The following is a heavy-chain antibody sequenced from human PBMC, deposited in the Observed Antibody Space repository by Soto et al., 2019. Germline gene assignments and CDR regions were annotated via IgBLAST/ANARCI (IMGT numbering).Heavy chain of an antibody. D-gene: IGHD2-15*01. CDR3: ARDWDIVILSVPIPNYNYGMDV. CDR1: GFTFSAYA. Sequence: PGGSLRLSCEGSGFTFSAYAMNWVRRAPGKGLEWVSYISSRSDTLYYADSVKGRFTISRDNAKNSVYLQVNNLRDEDTAVYYCARDWDIVILSVPIPNYNYGMDVWGQGTTVTVSS. J-gene: IGHJ6*02. V-gene: IGHV3-48*02. CDR2: ISSRSDTL.